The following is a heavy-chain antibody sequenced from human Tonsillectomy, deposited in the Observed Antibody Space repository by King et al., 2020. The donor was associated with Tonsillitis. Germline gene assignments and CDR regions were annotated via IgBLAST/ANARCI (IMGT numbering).Heavy chain of an antibody. Sequence: LQLQESGPGLVKPSETLSLTYSVSGASITSGTHWVWIRQSPGKGRGWIGTIYNSESTFYNPSLRSRATISFDTSKNQVSLKLSSVTAADTAVYYCARPYISDYYFHQAGNDAFDVWGLGTLVTVAS. CDR2: IYNSEST. V-gene: IGHV4-39*01. J-gene: IGHJ3*01. CDR1: GASITSGTH. CDR3: ARPYISDYYFHQAGNDAFDV. D-gene: IGHD2-21*01.